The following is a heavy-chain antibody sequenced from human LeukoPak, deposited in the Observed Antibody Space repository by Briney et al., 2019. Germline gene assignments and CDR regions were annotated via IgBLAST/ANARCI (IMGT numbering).Heavy chain of an antibody. V-gene: IGHV3-33*06. J-gene: IGHJ3*02. CDR2: IWYDGSNK. Sequence: GGSLRLSCAASGLTFSSYGMHWVRQAPGKGLEWVAVIWYDGSNKYYADSVKGRFTISRDNSKNTLYLQMNSLRAEDTAVYYCAKGQDGSGSLGAFDIWGQGTMVTVSS. CDR3: AKGQDGSGSLGAFDI. D-gene: IGHD3-10*01. CDR1: GLTFSSYG.